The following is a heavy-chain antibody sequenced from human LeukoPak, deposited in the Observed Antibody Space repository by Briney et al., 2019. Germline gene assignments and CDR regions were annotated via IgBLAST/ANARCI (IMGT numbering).Heavy chain of an antibody. V-gene: IGHV3-23*01. Sequence: GGSLRLSCAASGFTFTNYAMSWVRQAPGKGLEWVSTSGSGGSTFYADSVKGRFTISRDSSKNTLYLQMNSLRAEDTAVYYCARGLVRGVYGYWGQGTLVTVSS. D-gene: IGHD3-10*01. J-gene: IGHJ4*02. CDR1: GFTFTNYA. CDR3: ARGLVRGVYGY. CDR2: SGSGGST.